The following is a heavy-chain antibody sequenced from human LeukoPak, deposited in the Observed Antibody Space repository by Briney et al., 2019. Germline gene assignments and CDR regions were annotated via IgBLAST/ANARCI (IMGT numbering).Heavy chain of an antibody. CDR2: ISGSGGST. CDR3: AKDRGVATIPRALFDY. Sequence: GGSLRLSCAASGFTFSSYAMSWVRQAPGKGLEWVSAISGSGGSTYYADSVKGRFTISRDNSKNTLYLQMNSLRVEDTAVYYCAKDRGVATIPRALFDYWGQGTLVTVSS. J-gene: IGHJ4*02. CDR1: GFTFSSYA. D-gene: IGHD5-12*01. V-gene: IGHV3-23*01.